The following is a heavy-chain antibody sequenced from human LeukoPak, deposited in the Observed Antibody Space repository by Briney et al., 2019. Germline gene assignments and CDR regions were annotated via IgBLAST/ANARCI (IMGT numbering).Heavy chain of an antibody. CDR2: IYHSGST. D-gene: IGHD1-14*01. CDR3: ARENREPATALNWFDP. CDR1: GGSISSGGYS. Sequence: SQTLSLTCAVSGGSISSGGYSWSWLRQPPGKGLEWIGYIYHSGSTYYNPSLKSRVTISVDRSKNQFSLKLSSVTAADTAVYYCARENREPATALNWFDPWGQGTLVIVSS. V-gene: IGHV4-30-2*01. J-gene: IGHJ5*02.